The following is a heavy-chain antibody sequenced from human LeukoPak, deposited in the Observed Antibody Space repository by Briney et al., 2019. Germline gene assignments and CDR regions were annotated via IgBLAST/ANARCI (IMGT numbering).Heavy chain of an antibody. V-gene: IGHV4-38-2*02. CDR2: INHSGST. Sequence: SETLSLTCTVSGYSISSGYYWGWIQQPPGKGLEWIGEINHSGSTNYNPSLKSRVTISIDTSKNQFSLKLSSVTAADTAVYYCARGPDPGKVGAAIYYYFGMDVWGQGTTVTVSS. CDR3: ARGPDPGKVGAAIYYYFGMDV. D-gene: IGHD1-26*01. J-gene: IGHJ6*02. CDR1: GYSISSGYY.